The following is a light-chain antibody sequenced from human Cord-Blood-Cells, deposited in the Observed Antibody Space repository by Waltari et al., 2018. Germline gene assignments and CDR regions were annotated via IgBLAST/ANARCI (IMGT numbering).Light chain of an antibody. CDR3: QQYYSTPFT. CDR1: PSVLYSSNNKNY. CDR2: WAS. V-gene: IGKV4-1*01. Sequence: DIVMTQSPDSLAVSLGERATINCKSSPSVLYSSNNKNYLAWYQQKPGQPPTLLIYWASTRESGVPDRFSGSGSGTDFTLTISSLQAEDVAFYYCQQYYSTPFTFGPGTKVDIK. J-gene: IGKJ3*01.